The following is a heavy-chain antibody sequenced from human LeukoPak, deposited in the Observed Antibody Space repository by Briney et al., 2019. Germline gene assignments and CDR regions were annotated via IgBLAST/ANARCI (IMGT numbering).Heavy chain of an antibody. Sequence: GVLRLSCAASGFTFSSYDMHWVRQAPGKGLEWVSAIGTAGDTYYPGSVKGRFTISRENAKNSLYLQMNSLRAGDTAVYYCARGGDGDYPDYWGQGTLVTVSS. V-gene: IGHV3-13*01. D-gene: IGHD4-17*01. CDR3: ARGGDGDYPDY. CDR2: IGTAGDT. CDR1: GFTFSSYD. J-gene: IGHJ4*02.